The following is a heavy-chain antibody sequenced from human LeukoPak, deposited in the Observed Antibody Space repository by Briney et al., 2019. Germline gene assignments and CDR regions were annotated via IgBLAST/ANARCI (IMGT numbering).Heavy chain of an antibody. CDR2: IKSKTDGGTT. V-gene: IGHV3-15*01. CDR1: GFTFSNAW. CDR3: TTQYYDYVWGSYRAVGAFDI. D-gene: IGHD3-16*02. Sequence: PGGSLRLSCAASGFTFSNAWMSWVRQAPGKGLEWVGRIKSKTDGGTTDYAAPVKGRFTISRDDSKNTLYLQMNSLKTEDTAVYYCTTQYYDYVWGSYRAVGAFDIWDQGTMVTVSS. J-gene: IGHJ3*02.